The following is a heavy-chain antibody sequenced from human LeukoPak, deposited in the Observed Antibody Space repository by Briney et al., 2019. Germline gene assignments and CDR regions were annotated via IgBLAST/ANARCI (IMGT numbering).Heavy chain of an antibody. Sequence: ASVKVSCKASGYTFTSYGISWVRQAPGQGLEWMGWISAYNGNTNYAQKFQGRVTMTTDISTTTAYMELRSLSSDDTAVYYCAKTRSAYSSGWYIDAFDIWGQGTMVTVSS. J-gene: IGHJ3*02. D-gene: IGHD6-19*01. CDR1: GYTFTSYG. V-gene: IGHV1-18*01. CDR2: ISAYNGNT. CDR3: AKTRSAYSSGWYIDAFDI.